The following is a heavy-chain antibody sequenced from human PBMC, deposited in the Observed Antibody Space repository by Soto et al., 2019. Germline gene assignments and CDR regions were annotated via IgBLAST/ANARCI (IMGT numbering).Heavy chain of an antibody. D-gene: IGHD3-3*01. Sequence: SETLTLTCAVYGGSFSGYYWSWIRQPPGKGLEWIGEINHSGSTNYNPSLKSRVTISVDTSKNQFSLKLSSVTAADTAVYYCARSFATYYDFWSGRYYYYYGMDVWGQGTTVTVSS. CDR3: ARSFATYYDFWSGRYYYYYGMDV. J-gene: IGHJ6*02. CDR2: INHSGST. V-gene: IGHV4-34*01. CDR1: GGSFSGYY.